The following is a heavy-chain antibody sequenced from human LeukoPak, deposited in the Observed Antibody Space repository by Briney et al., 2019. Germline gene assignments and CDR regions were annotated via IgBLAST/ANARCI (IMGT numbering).Heavy chain of an antibody. CDR1: GYSFTSYW. CDR2: IYPGDSDT. J-gene: IGHJ6*01. D-gene: IGHD1-14*01. V-gene: IGHV5-51*01. Sequence: GESLKISRKGSGYSFTSYWIGWVRQMPGKGLEWMGIIYPGDSDTRYSPSFQGQVTISADKSISTAYLQWSSLKASDTAMYYCGSFKPTGSYYYTVREVGGKGPRSPSPQ. CDR3: GSFKPTGSYYYTVREV.